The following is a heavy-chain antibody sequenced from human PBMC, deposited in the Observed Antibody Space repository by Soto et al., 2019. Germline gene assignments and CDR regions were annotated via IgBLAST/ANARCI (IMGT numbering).Heavy chain of an antibody. CDR3: VRDPRSITGTTSSEDFQH. CDR2: IIPLLGIT. J-gene: IGHJ1*01. D-gene: IGHD1-20*01. CDR1: GGTFSGYA. Sequence: QAQLMQSGAEVKKPGSSVKVSCKASGGTFSGYAINWVRQAPGQGLEWMGGIIPLLGITDYGQKFQGRITIAADESTGTAYMDLRGLRAEDTAVYYRVRDPRSITGTTSSEDFQHWGQGTLVSVSS. V-gene: IGHV1-69*01.